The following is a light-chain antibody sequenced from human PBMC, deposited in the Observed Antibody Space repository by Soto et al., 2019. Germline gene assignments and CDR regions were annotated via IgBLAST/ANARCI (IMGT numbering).Light chain of an antibody. CDR2: EVG. J-gene: IGLJ1*01. V-gene: IGLV2-14*01. Sequence: QSALTQPASVSGSPGQSITISCTGTSSDVGGYNYVSWYQQHPGKAPKLMIYEVGNRPSGVSNRFSGSKSGNTASLTISGLQAEDEADYYCSSYTSSSTRVFGTGTRSPS. CDR3: SSYTSSSTRV. CDR1: SSDVGGYNY.